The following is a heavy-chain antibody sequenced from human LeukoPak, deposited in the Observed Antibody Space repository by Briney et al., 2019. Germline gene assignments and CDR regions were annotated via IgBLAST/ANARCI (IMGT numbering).Heavy chain of an antibody. Sequence: ASVKVSCKASGYTFTGYYMHWVRQATGQGLEWMGWMNPNSGNTGYAQKFQGRVTMTRNTSISTAYMELSSLRSEDTAVYYCASDFGVAAAGGARLNDYWGQGTLVTVSS. CDR1: GYTFTGYY. CDR3: ASDFGVAAAGGARLNDY. J-gene: IGHJ4*02. D-gene: IGHD6-13*01. V-gene: IGHV1-8*02. CDR2: MNPNSGNT.